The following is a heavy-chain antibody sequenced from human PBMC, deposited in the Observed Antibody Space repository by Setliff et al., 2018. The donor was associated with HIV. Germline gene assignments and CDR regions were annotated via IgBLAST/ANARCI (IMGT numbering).Heavy chain of an antibody. CDR1: GFTFSSYA. V-gene: IGHV3-23*01. CDR2: ISGSGGST. Sequence: GGSLRLSCAASGFTFSSYAMSWVRQAPGKGLEWVSAISGSGGSTYYADSVKGRFTISRDNSKNTLYLQVSSLRAEDTAVYFCAKAHWDSSGYSFNVWGQGTMVTVSS. D-gene: IGHD3-22*01. CDR3: AKAHWDSSGYSFNV. J-gene: IGHJ3*01.